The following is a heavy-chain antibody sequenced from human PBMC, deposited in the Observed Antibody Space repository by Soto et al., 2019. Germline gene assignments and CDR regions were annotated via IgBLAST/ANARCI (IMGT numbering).Heavy chain of an antibody. CDR1: GGTFSSYA. D-gene: IGHD6-13*01. Sequence: QVQLVQSGAEVKKPGSSVKVSCKASGGTFSSYAISWVRQAPGQGLEWMGGIIPISGTANYAQKFQGRVTITADESTGGAHIDPSGLRTEEPEVSYCARESIAGAVFDYWGQGTLVTVSS. CDR3: ARESIAGAVFDY. CDR2: IIPISGTA. J-gene: IGHJ4*02. V-gene: IGHV1-69*01.